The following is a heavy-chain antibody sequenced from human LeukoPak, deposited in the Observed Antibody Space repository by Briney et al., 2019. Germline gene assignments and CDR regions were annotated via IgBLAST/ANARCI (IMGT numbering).Heavy chain of an antibody. CDR3: ATNLIRFDY. CDR2: INHSGST. CDR1: GGSFSGYY. D-gene: IGHD2-8*01. V-gene: IGHV4-34*01. Sequence: SETLSLTRAVYGGSFSGYYWSWIRQPPGKGLEWIGEINHSGSTNYNPSLKSRVTISVDTSKNQFSLKLSSVTAADTAVYYCATNLIRFDYWGQGTLVTVSS. J-gene: IGHJ4*02.